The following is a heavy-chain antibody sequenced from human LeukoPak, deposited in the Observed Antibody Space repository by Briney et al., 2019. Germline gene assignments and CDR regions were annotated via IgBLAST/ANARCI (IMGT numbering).Heavy chain of an antibody. CDR3: ARAPHDFLTAVPSRVFDL. V-gene: IGHV4-38-2*02. Sequence: SETLSLTCTVSGYSISSGYYWGWIRQPPGKGLEWIGYIFDSGRTDFNPSLKSRVTISVDRSKNQFSLRLSSVTAADTAVYFCARAPHDFLTAVPSRVFDLWGQGILVTVSS. J-gene: IGHJ4*02. CDR1: GYSISSGYY. CDR2: IFDSGRT. D-gene: IGHD3/OR15-3a*01.